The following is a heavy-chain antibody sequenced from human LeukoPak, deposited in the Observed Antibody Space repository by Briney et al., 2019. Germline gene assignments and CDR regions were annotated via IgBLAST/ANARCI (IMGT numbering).Heavy chain of an antibody. V-gene: IGHV1-24*01. D-gene: IGHD6-19*01. CDR2: FDPEDGET. Sequence: ASVKVSCKASGYIFTGYYMHWVRQAPGQGLEWMGGFDPEDGETIYAQKFQGRVTMTEDTSTDAAYMELSSLRSEDTAVYYCATGGRAVAGKTDYYYGMDVWGQGTTVTVSS. CDR1: GYIFTGYY. CDR3: ATGGRAVAGKTDYYYGMDV. J-gene: IGHJ6*02.